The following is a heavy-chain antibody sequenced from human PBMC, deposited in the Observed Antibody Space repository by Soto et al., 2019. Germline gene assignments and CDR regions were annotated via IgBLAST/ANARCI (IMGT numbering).Heavy chain of an antibody. D-gene: IGHD6-13*01. CDR3: ASEAAAAGLPFDY. CDR2: IWYDGSNK. CDR1: GFTFSSYG. J-gene: IGHJ4*01. V-gene: IGHV3-33*01. Sequence: QVQLVESGGGVVQPGRSLRLSCAASGFTFSSYGMHWVRQAPGKGLEWVAVIWYDGSNKYYADSVKGRFTISRDNYKNTLFLQMNSLRAEDTAVYYCASEAAAAGLPFDYCAHGTLVTVSS.